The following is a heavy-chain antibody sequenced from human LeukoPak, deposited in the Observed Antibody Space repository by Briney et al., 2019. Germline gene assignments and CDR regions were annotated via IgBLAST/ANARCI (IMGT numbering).Heavy chain of an antibody. V-gene: IGHV3-21*01. CDR3: ARTRSSGSPLKGIYYYYYYMDV. D-gene: IGHD1-26*01. CDR2: ISGGDGDT. Sequence: GGSLRLSCAASGFTFSSYAMHWVRQAPGKGLEWVSTISGGDGDTYYADSVKGRFTISRDNAKNSLYLQMNSLRAEDTAVYYCARTRSSGSPLKGIYYYYYYMDVWGKGTTVTVSS. CDR1: GFTFSSYA. J-gene: IGHJ6*03.